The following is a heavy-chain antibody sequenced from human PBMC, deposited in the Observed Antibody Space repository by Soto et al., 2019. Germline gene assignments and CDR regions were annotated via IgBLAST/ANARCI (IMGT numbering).Heavy chain of an antibody. Sequence: ASVKVSCKASEYSFTGHYLHWVRQAPGQGLEWMGWIDPKSGDTKYAPKFQDRITMTSATSISTAYMDLTNLRYDDTAVYYCARDYDKSGYDYFDPWGQGTLVTVSS. V-gene: IGHV1-2*02. J-gene: IGHJ5*02. CDR3: ARDYDKSGYDYFDP. D-gene: IGHD3-22*01. CDR2: IDPKSGDT. CDR1: EYSFTGHY.